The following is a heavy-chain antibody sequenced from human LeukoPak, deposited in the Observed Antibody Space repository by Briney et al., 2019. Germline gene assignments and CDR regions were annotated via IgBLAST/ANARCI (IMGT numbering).Heavy chain of an antibody. D-gene: IGHD5-18*01. CDR3: TSDTVDTAVGIDY. CDR1: GFTFSDHS. V-gene: IGHV3-74*01. CDR2: IYGDGSRI. J-gene: IGHJ4*02. Sequence: GGSLRLSCAASGFTFSDHSMDWVRQAPGKGLVWVSRIYGDGSRISYADSVKGRFTISRDNAKNTLFLQMNSLRAEDTAVYYCTSDTVDTAVGIDYWGQGTLVTVSS.